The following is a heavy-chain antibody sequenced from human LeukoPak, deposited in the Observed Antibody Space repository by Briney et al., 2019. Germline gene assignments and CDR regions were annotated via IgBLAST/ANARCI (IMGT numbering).Heavy chain of an antibody. CDR3: ARGSYYDSRNFDY. CDR1: GFTFSSYW. J-gene: IGHJ4*02. V-gene: IGHV3-7*01. D-gene: IGHD3-22*01. Sequence: GGSLRLSCAASGFTFSSYWMGWVRQAPGKGLEWVANIKQDGSEKYYVDSVKGRFTISRDNAKNSLYLQMNSLRAEDTAVYYCARGSYYDSRNFDYWGQGTLVTVSS. CDR2: IKQDGSEK.